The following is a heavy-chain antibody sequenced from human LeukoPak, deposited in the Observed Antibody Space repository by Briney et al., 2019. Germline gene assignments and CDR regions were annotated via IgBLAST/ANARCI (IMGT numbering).Heavy chain of an antibody. CDR1: GGTFSSYA. CDR2: IIPIFGTA. Sequence: GASVKVSCKASGGTFSSYAISWVRQAPGQGLEWMGEIIPIFGTANYAQKFQGRVTITTDESTSTAYMELSSLRSEDTAVYYCARDIAAAGPFDYWGQGTLVTVSS. D-gene: IGHD6-13*01. J-gene: IGHJ4*02. CDR3: ARDIAAAGPFDY. V-gene: IGHV1-69*05.